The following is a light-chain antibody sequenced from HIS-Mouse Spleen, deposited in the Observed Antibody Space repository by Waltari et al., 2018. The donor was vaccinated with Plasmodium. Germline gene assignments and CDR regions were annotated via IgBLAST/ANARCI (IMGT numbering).Light chain of an antibody. V-gene: IGLV3-19*01. CDR1: SLRSYY. CDR3: NSRDSSGTHGV. J-gene: IGLJ2*01. CDR2: GKN. Sequence: SSELTQDPAVSVALGQTVRITCQGDSLRSYYASWYQQKPGQAPVLVIYGKNNRPSGIPDRFSGSSSGNTASLTSTGAHAEDEADYYCNSRDSSGTHGVFGGGTKLTVL.